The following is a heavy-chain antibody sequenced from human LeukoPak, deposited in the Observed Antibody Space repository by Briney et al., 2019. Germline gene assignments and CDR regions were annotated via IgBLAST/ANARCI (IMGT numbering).Heavy chain of an antibody. CDR1: GYTFTNYA. CDR2: INPGNGDT. Sequence: ASVTVSCTGSGYTFTNYAVHWVRQAPGQRLEWLGWINPGNGDTKYSQNFQGRVTVTSDTSAATAYVELNSLTSEDTAVYYCARERWHCRVNCYSVYYYALDVWGQGTTVTVSS. D-gene: IGHD2-15*01. J-gene: IGHJ6*02. V-gene: IGHV1-3*01. CDR3: ARERWHCRVNCYSVYYYALDV.